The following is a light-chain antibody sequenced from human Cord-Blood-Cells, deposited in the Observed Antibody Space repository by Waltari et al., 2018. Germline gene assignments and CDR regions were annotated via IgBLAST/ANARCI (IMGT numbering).Light chain of an antibody. CDR3: CSYAGSSTYV. CDR2: EGS. J-gene: IGLJ1*01. V-gene: IGLV2-23*01. CDR1: RSDVVGYNL. Sequence: QSALTHPAPVSGSPGQSITTSCTVTRSDVVGYNLVSWYQQHPGKAPKLMIYEGSKRPSGVSNRFSGSKSGNTASLTISGLQAEDEADYYCCSYAGSSTYVFGTGTKVTVL.